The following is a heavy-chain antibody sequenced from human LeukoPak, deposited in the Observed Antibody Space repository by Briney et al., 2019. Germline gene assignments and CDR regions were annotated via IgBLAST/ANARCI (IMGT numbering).Heavy chain of an antibody. Sequence: SESLSLTCAVSGGSINNYDWSWIRQPPGKGLEWIGYISATGSTNYNPSLKSRVTISIDTSNKQFSLNMNSVTAADTAVYHCARLTEYLLTYRFYGFDYWGQGTRVTVS. CDR1: GGSINNYD. V-gene: IGHV4-4*09. CDR2: ISATGST. CDR3: ARLTEYLLTYRFYGFDY. J-gene: IGHJ3*01. D-gene: IGHD3-16*02.